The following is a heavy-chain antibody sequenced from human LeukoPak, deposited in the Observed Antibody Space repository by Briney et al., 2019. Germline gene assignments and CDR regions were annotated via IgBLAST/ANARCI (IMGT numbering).Heavy chain of an antibody. Sequence: GSLRLSCAASGFSFSSYWMSWVRQAPGKGLEWVANIKKDGTEKYYADSVKGRFTISRDNAKNSLYLEMNSLRAEDTAVYYCAREGWFGGANWFDPWGQGTLVTVSS. CDR3: AREGWFGGANWFDP. CDR2: IKKDGTEK. J-gene: IGHJ5*02. V-gene: IGHV3-7*03. CDR1: GFSFSSYW. D-gene: IGHD3-10*01.